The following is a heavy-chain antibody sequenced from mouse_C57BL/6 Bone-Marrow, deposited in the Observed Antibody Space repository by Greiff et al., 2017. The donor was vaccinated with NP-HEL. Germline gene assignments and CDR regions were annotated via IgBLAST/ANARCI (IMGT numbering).Heavy chain of an antibody. J-gene: IGHJ3*01. CDR2: IYPGDGDT. D-gene: IGHD2-3*01. Sequence: QVQLQQSGPELVKPGASVKISCKASGYAFSSSWMNWVKQRPGKGLEWIGRIYPGDGDTNYNGKFKGKATLTADKSSSTAYMQLSSLTSEDSAVYFCARKEDGAWFAYWGQGTLVTVSA. V-gene: IGHV1-82*01. CDR3: ARKEDGAWFAY. CDR1: GYAFSSSW.